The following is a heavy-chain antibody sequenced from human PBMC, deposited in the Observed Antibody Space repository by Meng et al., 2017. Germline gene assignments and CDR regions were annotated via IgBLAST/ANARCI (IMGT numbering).Heavy chain of an antibody. CDR2: INHSGST. V-gene: IGHV4-34*01. Sequence: VRLSRVGEGLLKPSETLSLTCAVYGGSFSGYYWSWIRQPPGKGLEWIGEINHSGSTNYNPSLKSRVTISVDTSKNQFSLKLSSVTAADTAVYYCARGVQCSTSCYIDYWGQGTLVTVSS. J-gene: IGHJ4*02. CDR1: GGSFSGYY. CDR3: ARGVQCSTSCYIDY. D-gene: IGHD2-2*02.